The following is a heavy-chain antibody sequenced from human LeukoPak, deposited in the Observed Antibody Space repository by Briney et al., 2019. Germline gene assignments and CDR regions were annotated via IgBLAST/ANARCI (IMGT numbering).Heavy chain of an antibody. J-gene: IGHJ4*02. D-gene: IGHD3-10*01. CDR3: AKDIWSAVSASDGFDY. V-gene: IGHV3-23*01. CDR1: GFTVSSNY. CDR2: ISGSDGGT. Sequence: GGSLRLSRAASGFTVSSNYMSWVRQAPGKGLEWVSAISGSDGGTYYADSVKGRFTISRDNSKNTLYLQMNSLRAEDTAVYYCAKDIWSAVSASDGFDYWGQGTLVTVSS.